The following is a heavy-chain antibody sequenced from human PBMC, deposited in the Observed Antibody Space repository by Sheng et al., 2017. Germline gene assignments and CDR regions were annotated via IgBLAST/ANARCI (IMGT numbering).Heavy chain of an antibody. D-gene: IGHD1-26*01. CDR1: GGSFSGYY. Sequence: QVQLQQWGAGLLKPSETLSLTCAVYGGSFSGYYWSWIRQPPGKGLEWIGEINHSGSTNYNPSLKSRVTISVDTSKNQFSLKLSSVTAADTAVYYCARGPVVGATLAVGPTQHNWFDPWGQGTLVTVSS. V-gene: IGHV4-34*01. J-gene: IGHJ5*02. CDR3: ARGPVVGATLAVGPTQHNWFDP. CDR2: INHSGST.